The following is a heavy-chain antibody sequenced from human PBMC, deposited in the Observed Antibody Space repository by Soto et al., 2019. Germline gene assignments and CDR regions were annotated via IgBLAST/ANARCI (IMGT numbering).Heavy chain of an antibody. J-gene: IGHJ4*02. CDR3: ARKVDSAGYYYVTYFDY. CDR1: GVTFSSYW. CDR2: IKQDGSEK. Sequence: GGSLRLSCAASGVTFSSYWMILVRQTPGKGLEWVANIKQDGSEKYYVASVKGRFTISRDNAKNSLYLQMNSLRAEDTAVYYCARKVDSAGYYYVTYFDYWGQGTLVTVSS. V-gene: IGHV3-7*05. D-gene: IGHD3-22*01.